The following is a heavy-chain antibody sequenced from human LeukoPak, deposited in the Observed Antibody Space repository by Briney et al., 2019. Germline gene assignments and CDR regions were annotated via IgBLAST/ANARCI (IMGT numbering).Heavy chain of an antibody. D-gene: IGHD3-22*01. CDR3: ARGRKPYYYDRSGYYSPKLLDY. Sequence: GGSVKDSWKASGGPLSSYAISWGPQAPREGLEWMGRIIPIFVTAQYAQKFQSRVTLTPDESTRTAYMALSSLGCEDTAVYYCARGRKPYYYDRSGYYSPKLLDYWGQGTLVTVFS. J-gene: IGHJ4*02. CDR1: GGPLSSYA. V-gene: IGHV1-69*15. CDR2: IIPIFVTA.